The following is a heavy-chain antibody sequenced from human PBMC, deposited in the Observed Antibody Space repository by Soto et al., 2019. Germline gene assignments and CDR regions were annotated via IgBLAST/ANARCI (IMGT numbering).Heavy chain of an antibody. D-gene: IGHD4-17*01. CDR1: GFTFDDYA. V-gene: IGHV3-9*01. Sequence: EVQLVESGGGLVQPGRSLRLSCAASGFTFDDYAMHWVRQGPGKGLEWVSSISWNRGNLGYADSVKGRFTISRDNAKNSLYLQMNSLRGEDTALYYRAKGASTTVFAFNDYWGQGTLVTVSS. CDR2: ISWNRGNL. CDR3: AKGASTTVFAFNDY. J-gene: IGHJ4*02.